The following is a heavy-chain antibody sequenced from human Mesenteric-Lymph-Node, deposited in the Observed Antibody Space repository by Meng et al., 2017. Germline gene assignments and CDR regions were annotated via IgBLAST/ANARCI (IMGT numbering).Heavy chain of an antibody. D-gene: IGHD6-13*01. CDR1: GFTFTSSA. CDR3: ARDLYSSSWLQTLNYYYYYGMDV. Sequence: SVKVSCKASGFTFTSSAVQWVRQARGQRLEWIGWIVVGSGNTNYAQKFQERVTITRDMSTSTAYMELSSLRSEDTAVYYCARDLYSSSWLQTLNYYYYYGMDVWGQGTTVTVSS. J-gene: IGHJ6*02. V-gene: IGHV1-58*01. CDR2: IVVGSGNT.